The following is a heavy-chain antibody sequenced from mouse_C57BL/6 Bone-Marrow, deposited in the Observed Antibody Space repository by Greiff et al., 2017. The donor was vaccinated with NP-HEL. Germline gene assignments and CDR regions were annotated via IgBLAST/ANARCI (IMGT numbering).Heavy chain of an antibody. CDR2: IDPETGGT. D-gene: IGHD1-1*02. CDR1: GYTFTDYE. Sequence: LVESGAELVRPGASVTLSCKASGYTFTDYEMHWVKQTPVHGLEWIGAIDPETGGTAYNQKFKGKAILTADKSSSTAYMELRSLTSEDSAVYYCTRLLWPYYYAMDYWGQGTSVTVSS. J-gene: IGHJ4*01. V-gene: IGHV1-15*01. CDR3: TRLLWPYYYAMDY.